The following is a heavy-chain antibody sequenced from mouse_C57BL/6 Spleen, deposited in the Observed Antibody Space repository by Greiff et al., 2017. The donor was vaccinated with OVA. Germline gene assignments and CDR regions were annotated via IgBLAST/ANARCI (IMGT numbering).Heavy chain of an antibody. J-gene: IGHJ3*01. CDR1: GYTFTSYW. CDR3: ARSGTAQAPFAY. Sequence: VQLQQSGAELVKPGASVKMSCKASGYTFTSYWITWVKQRPGQGLEWIGDIYPGSGSTNYNEKFKSKATLTVDTSSSTAYMQLSSLTSEDSAVYYCARSGTAQAPFAYWGQGTLVTVSA. D-gene: IGHD3-2*02. V-gene: IGHV1-55*01. CDR2: IYPGSGST.